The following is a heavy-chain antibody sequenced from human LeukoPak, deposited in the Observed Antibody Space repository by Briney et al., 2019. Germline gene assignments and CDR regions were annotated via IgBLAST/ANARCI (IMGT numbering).Heavy chain of an antibody. Sequence: GGSLRLSCAASGFTFDDYAMHWVRQAPGKGLEWVSGISWNSGSIGYADSVKGRFTISRDNAKNSLYLQMNSLRAEDTALYYCAKVTYYYDSSGYYSPYYFDYWGQGTLVTVSS. D-gene: IGHD3-22*01. CDR3: AKVTYYYDSSGYYSPYYFDY. J-gene: IGHJ4*02. CDR2: ISWNSGSI. V-gene: IGHV3-9*01. CDR1: GFTFDDYA.